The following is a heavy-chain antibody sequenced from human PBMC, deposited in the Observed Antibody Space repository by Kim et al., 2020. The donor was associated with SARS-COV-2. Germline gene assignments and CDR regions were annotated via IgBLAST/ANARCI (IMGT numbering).Heavy chain of an antibody. J-gene: IGHJ4*02. Sequence: ASVKVSCKASGYTFTGYYMHWVRQAPGQGLEWMGWINPNSGDTNYAQKFQGRVTMTRDTSISTAYMELSRLRSDDTAVYYCARDLLLWFGDWRGSFDYWGQGTLVTVSS. CDR2: INPNSGDT. D-gene: IGHD3-10*01. V-gene: IGHV1-2*02. CDR3: ARDLLLWFGDWRGSFDY. CDR1: GYTFTGYY.